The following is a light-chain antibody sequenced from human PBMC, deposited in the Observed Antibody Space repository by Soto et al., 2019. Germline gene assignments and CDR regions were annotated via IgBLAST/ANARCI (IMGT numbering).Light chain of an antibody. J-gene: IGKJ5*01. V-gene: IGKV1-39*01. CDR3: QQSYSSPIT. CDR1: QSISNN. CDR2: TAS. Sequence: DIQVTQSPSSLSASVGDRVTITCLASQSISNNLNWYQQRPGKPPKLLIYTASSLQSGAPSRFSGSGSGTDFTLTISSLQPEDFAIYYCQQSYSSPITFGQGTRLEI.